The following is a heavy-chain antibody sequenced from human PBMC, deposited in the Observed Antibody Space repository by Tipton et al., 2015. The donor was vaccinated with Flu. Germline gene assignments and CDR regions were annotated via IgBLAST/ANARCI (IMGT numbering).Heavy chain of an antibody. J-gene: IGHJ3*01. D-gene: IGHD6-19*01. Sequence: LSLTCSVSGGSINSYYWSWIRQPAGKGLEWIGRIYMGGRTNYNPSLKSRVTMSLDLFKNQISLRLSSVTAADTAVYYCARERRGGWPFYDAFDFWGQGTTVTVSS. CDR1: GGSINSYY. V-gene: IGHV4-4*07. CDR3: ARERRGGWPFYDAFDF. CDR2: IYMGGRT.